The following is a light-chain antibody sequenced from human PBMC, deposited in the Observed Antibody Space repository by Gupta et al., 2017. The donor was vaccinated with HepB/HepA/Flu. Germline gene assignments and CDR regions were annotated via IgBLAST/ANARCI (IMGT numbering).Light chain of an antibody. V-gene: IGLV1-44*01. CDR2: SHN. Sequence: QSVLTQPPSASGTPGQRVTIACSGGGSNIGSNTVNWYQQLPGTAPKFLIYSHNERPSGVPDRFSGSKSGTSASLAISGLQSEDEAVYFCATWDDTLNCIFFGGGTQLTVL. CDR1: GSNIGSNT. CDR3: ATWDDTLNCIF. J-gene: IGLJ2*01.